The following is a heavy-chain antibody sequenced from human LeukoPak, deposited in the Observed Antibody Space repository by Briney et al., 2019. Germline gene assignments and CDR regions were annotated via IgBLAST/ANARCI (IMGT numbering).Heavy chain of an antibody. CDR3: ARDQLNPGYKYGDYPRSYWYFDL. CDR1: GFTFDDYG. CDR2: INWNGGST. Sequence: PGGSLRLSCAASGFTFDDYGMSWVRQAPGKGLEWVSGINWNGGSTGYADSVKGRFTISRDNAKNSLYLQMNSLRAEDTALYYCARDQLNPGYKYGDYPRSYWYFDLWGRGTLVTVSS. J-gene: IGHJ2*01. V-gene: IGHV3-20*04. D-gene: IGHD4-17*01.